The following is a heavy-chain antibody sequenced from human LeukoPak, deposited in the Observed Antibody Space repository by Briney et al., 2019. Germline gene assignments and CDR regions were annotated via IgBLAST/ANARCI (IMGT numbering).Heavy chain of an antibody. V-gene: IGHV1-18*01. D-gene: IGHD3-3*01. CDR3: ARASPRILRSLEWSKFLNDAFDI. CDR2: ISAYNGNT. CDR1: GYTFTSYG. J-gene: IGHJ3*02. Sequence: ASVKVPCKASGYTFTSYGISWVRQAPGQGLEWMGWISAYNGNTNYAQKLQGRVTMTTDTSTSTAYMELRSLRSDDTAVYYCARASPRILRSLEWSKFLNDAFDIWGQGTMVTVSS.